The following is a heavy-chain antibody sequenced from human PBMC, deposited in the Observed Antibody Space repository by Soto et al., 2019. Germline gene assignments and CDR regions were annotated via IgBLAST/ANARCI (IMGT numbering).Heavy chain of an antibody. CDR3: AGIAVVPSALGP. J-gene: IGHJ5*02. D-gene: IGHD2-2*01. Sequence: SETLSLTCDVSGVSISSSHWWCWLRQPPGKGLEWIGEVYHSGSANYNPSLKSRVSMSVDKSKNQFSLRLTSVTAADTALYFCAGIAVVPSALGPWGQGTLVTVSS. CDR2: VYHSGSA. CDR1: GVSISSSHW. V-gene: IGHV4-4*02.